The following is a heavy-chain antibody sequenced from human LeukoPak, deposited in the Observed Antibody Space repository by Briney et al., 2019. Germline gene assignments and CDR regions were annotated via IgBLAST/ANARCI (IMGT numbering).Heavy chain of an antibody. CDR1: GYTFSSYS. D-gene: IGHD3-3*01. CDR2: ISSSSSYI. CDR3: AIGRITIFGVAPVAAFDI. V-gene: IGHV3-21*01. Sequence: PGGSLRLSRAASGYTFSSYSMNWVRQAPGKGLEWVSSISSSSSYIYYADSVKGRLTISRDNAKNSLYLQMNSLRAEDTAVYYCAIGRITIFGVAPVAAFDIWGQGTMVTVSS. J-gene: IGHJ3*02.